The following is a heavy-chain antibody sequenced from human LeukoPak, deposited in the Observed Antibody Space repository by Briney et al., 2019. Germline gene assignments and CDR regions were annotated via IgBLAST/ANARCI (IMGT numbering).Heavy chain of an antibody. D-gene: IGHD7-27*01. CDR1: GFTFSSYG. V-gene: IGHV3-30*03. Sequence: PGGSLRLSCAASGFTFSSYGMHWVRQAPGMGLDWVADISYDGINKYYADSVKGRFTISRDNSENTLFLQMNSLRAEDTAVYYCATNTGDSDFDYWGQGTLVTVSS. CDR3: ATNTGDSDFDY. J-gene: IGHJ4*02. CDR2: ISYDGINK.